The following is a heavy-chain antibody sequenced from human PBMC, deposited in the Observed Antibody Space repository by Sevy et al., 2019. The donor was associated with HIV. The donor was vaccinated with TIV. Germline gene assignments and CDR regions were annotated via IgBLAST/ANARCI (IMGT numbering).Heavy chain of an antibody. CDR3: ARGGGIAARPETQTYYYGMDV. D-gene: IGHD6-6*01. Sequence: GGSLRLSCAASGFTFSSYGMHWVRQAPGKGLEWVADIWYDGSNKYYADSVKGRFTISRDNSKNTLYLQMNSLRAEDTAVYYCARGGGIAARPETQTYYYGMDVWGQGTTVTVSS. V-gene: IGHV3-33*01. CDR2: IWYDGSNK. J-gene: IGHJ6*02. CDR1: GFTFSSYG.